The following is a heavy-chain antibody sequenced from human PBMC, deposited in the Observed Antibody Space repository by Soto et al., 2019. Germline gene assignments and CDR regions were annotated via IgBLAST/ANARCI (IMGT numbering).Heavy chain of an antibody. V-gene: IGHV1-69*06. CDR3: ARDRVREYYSISSYGSWAFDI. CDR2: IIPIFGTA. Sequence: QVQLVQSGAEVKKPGSSVKVSCKASGGTFSTYAINWVRQAPGQGLEWMGGIIPIFGTANYAHKFQGRVTITADKSTSTAYMELNSLRSEDTAVYYCARDRVREYYSISSYGSWAFDIWGQGTMVTVSS. J-gene: IGHJ3*02. CDR1: GGTFSTYA. D-gene: IGHD6-6*01.